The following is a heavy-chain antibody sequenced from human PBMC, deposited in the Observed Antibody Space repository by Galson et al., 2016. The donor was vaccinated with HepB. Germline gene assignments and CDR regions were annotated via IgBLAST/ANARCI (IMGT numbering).Heavy chain of an antibody. Sequence: SVKVSCKASGYSFTSYGISWVRQAPGQGRWWMGGGSTYDGNTNDEPKLQGRVTMTKDTSTNTAYVEVRSLRSDDTAVYYCARDNSGTIFGVFFPKSLGYWGQGTLVTVSS. CDR2: GSTYDGNT. V-gene: IGHV1-18*01. CDR3: ARDNSGTIFGVFFPKSLGY. J-gene: IGHJ4*02. D-gene: IGHD3-3*01. CDR1: GYSFTSYG.